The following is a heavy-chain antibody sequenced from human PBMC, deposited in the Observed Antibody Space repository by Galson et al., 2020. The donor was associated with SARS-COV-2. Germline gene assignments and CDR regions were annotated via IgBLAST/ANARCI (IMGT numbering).Heavy chain of an antibody. D-gene: IGHD1-26*01. CDR3: ARDILPTEAGMDV. V-gene: IGHV4-31*03. Sequence: SETLSLTCTVSGGSITSGGYYWSWIRQHPGKGLEWIWYIYYSGSTYYNPSLKSRVTISVDTSKNQFSLKLSSVTAADTAVYYCARDILPTEAGMDVWGQGTTVTVSS. J-gene: IGHJ6*02. CDR1: GGSITSGGYY. CDR2: IYYSGST.